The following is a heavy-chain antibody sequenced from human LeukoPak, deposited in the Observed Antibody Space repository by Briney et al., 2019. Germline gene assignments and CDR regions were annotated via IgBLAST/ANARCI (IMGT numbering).Heavy chain of an antibody. CDR3: ANYDYCGSPTVHYFDY. D-gene: IGHD4-23*01. CDR2: THWDDDK. V-gene: IGHV2-5*02. Sequence: SGPTLMLPTPTLGLTFSFSGLYFSPSAAGEGRLRQPLGKAMEWLKITHWDDDKRYSPSLKRIITITKDTSKNQVVLTMTNMDPVDTATYYCANYDYCGSPTVHYFDYWGQGTLVTVSS. J-gene: IGHJ4*02. CDR1: GLYFSPSAAG.